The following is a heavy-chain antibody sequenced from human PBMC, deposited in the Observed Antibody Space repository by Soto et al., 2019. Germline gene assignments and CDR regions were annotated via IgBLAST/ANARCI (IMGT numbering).Heavy chain of an antibody. Sequence: QVQLQESGPGLVKPSQTLSLTCTVSGGSISSGGYYWSWIRQHPGKGLEWIGYIYYSGSTYYNPSLKSRVTISVDTSKNQFSLKLSSVTAADTAVYYCERSEVVPAAAPFDYWGQGTLVTVSS. CDR1: GGSISSGGYY. CDR3: ERSEVVPAAAPFDY. CDR2: IYYSGST. J-gene: IGHJ4*02. V-gene: IGHV4-31*03. D-gene: IGHD2-2*01.